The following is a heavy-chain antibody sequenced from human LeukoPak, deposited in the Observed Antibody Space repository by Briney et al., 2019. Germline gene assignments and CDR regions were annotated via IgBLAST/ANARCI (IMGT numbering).Heavy chain of an antibody. CDR3: ARQYCSGGSCYPNAFDI. J-gene: IGHJ3*02. Sequence: GESLKISCKGSGYSFTSYWIGWVRQMPGKGLEWMGIIYPGDSDTRYSPSFQGRVTISADKSISTAYLQWSSLKASDTAMYYCARQYCSGGSCYPNAFDIWGQGTMVTVSS. V-gene: IGHV5-51*01. CDR2: IYPGDSDT. D-gene: IGHD2-15*01. CDR1: GYSFTSYW.